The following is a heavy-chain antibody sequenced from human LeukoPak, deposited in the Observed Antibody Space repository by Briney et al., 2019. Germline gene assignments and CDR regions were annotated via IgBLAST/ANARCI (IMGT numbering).Heavy chain of an antibody. Sequence: GGSLRISYAASGFTFSRYAMSWVRQAPGKGLEWVSTISGSGGSTYYADSVKGRFTISRDNSKNTLYLQMNSLRAEDTAVYYCAKDGTNYDFWSGYKPFDYWGQGTLVTVSS. D-gene: IGHD3-3*01. CDR1: GFTFSRYA. CDR3: AKDGTNYDFWSGYKPFDY. J-gene: IGHJ4*02. V-gene: IGHV3-23*01. CDR2: ISGSGGST.